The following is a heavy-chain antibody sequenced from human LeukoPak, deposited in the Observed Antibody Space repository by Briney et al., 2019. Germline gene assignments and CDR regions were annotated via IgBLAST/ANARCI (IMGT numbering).Heavy chain of an antibody. V-gene: IGHV3-48*03. Sequence: PGGSLRLSCAASGFTFSSYEMYWVRQAPGKGLEWASYISSSGSTIYYADSVKGRFTISRDNAKNSLYLQMNSLRAEDTAVYYCARDYGGSSPFDYWGQGTLVTVSS. CDR2: ISSSGSTI. D-gene: IGHD4-23*01. J-gene: IGHJ4*02. CDR3: ARDYGGSSPFDY. CDR1: GFTFSSYE.